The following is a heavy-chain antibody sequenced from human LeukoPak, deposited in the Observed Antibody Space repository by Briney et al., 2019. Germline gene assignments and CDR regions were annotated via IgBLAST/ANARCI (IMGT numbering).Heavy chain of an antibody. D-gene: IGHD3-22*01. CDR1: GGSFSGYY. CDR2: INHSGST. J-gene: IGHJ3*02. CDR3: VRGMDYYDSSPDAFDI. V-gene: IGHV4-34*01. Sequence: SETLSLTCAVYGGSFSGYYWSWIRQPPGKGLEWIGEINHSGSTNYNPSLKSRVTISVDTSKNQFSLKLSSVTAADTAVYYCVRGMDYYDSSPDAFDIWGQGTMVTVSS.